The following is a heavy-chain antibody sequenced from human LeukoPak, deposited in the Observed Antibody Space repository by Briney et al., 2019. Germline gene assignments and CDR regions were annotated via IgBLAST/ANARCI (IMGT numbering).Heavy chain of an antibody. D-gene: IGHD4-17*01. CDR3: ALNDYGDGIGY. CDR2: INPNSGGT. J-gene: IGHJ4*02. CDR1: GYTFTGYY. V-gene: IGHV1-2*02. Sequence: GASVNVSCKASGYTFTGYYMHWVRQAPGQGREGMGWINPNSGGTNYAQRFQGRVTMTRDTSFSTAYMELSRLRSDDTAVYYCALNDYGDGIGYWGQGTLVTVFS.